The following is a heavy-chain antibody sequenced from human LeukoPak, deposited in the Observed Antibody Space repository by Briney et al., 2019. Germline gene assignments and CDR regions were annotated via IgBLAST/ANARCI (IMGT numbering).Heavy chain of an antibody. J-gene: IGHJ4*02. V-gene: IGHV3-30*18. D-gene: IGHD5-12*01. CDR3: AKSVASDAY. Sequence: GRSLRLSCAASGFTFNSYGMHWVRQAPGKGLEWVAVISYDGSNKYYADFVKGRFTISRDNSKNTLSLQMNGLIPEDTAVYYCAKSVASDAYWGQGTPVTVSP. CDR1: GFTFNSYG. CDR2: ISYDGSNK.